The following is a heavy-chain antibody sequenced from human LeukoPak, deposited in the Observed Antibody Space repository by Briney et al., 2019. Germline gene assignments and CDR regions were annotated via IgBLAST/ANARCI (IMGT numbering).Heavy chain of an antibody. J-gene: IGHJ4*02. D-gene: IGHD3-22*01. Sequence: SETLSLTCAVYGGSFSGYYWSWIRQPPGKGLEWVGEINHSGSTNYNPSLKSRVTISVDTSKNQFSLKLSSVTAAATAVYYCARADHYYDSSGYSQPLGYWGPATLVTASS. CDR2: INHSGST. V-gene: IGHV4-34*01. CDR3: ARADHYYDSSGYSQPLGY. CDR1: GGSFSGYY.